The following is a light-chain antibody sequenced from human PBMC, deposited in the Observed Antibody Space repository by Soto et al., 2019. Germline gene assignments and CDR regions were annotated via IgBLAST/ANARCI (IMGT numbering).Light chain of an antibody. CDR3: SPYTTSRTWV. CDR1: SSDVGNYNY. J-gene: IGLJ3*02. V-gene: IGLV2-14*01. CDR2: EVS. Sequence: QSVLTQPASVSGSPGQSITISCTGTSSDVGNYNYVSWYQHHPGKAPKLMIYEVSYRPSGVSVRFSGSKSGNTASLTISGLQAEDEADYYCSPYTTSRTWVFGGGTKLTVL.